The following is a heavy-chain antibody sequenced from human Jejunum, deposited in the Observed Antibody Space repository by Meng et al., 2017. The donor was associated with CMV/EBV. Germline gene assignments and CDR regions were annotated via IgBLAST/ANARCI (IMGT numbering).Heavy chain of an antibody. Sequence: ASGFTFSSNWLHCVRQVPGKGLVWVSRINGDGNTTAYADSVQGRFTISRDNAQNTLYLQMNSLTAEDTGVYYCANTKYSGTYFDFWGQGTLVTVSS. CDR3: ANTKYSGTYFDF. V-gene: IGHV3-74*01. CDR2: INGDGNTT. D-gene: IGHD1-26*01. CDR1: GFTFSSNW. J-gene: IGHJ4*02.